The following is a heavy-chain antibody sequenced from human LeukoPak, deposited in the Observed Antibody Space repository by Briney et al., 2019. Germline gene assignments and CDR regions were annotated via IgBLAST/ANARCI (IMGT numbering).Heavy chain of an antibody. Sequence: GESLKISCKGSGYTFTKYWIGWVRQMPGKGLEWMGIIYPGDSDTRYSPSSQGQVTISADKSINTAYLQWNSLKASDTAMYYCARATAVAGTGMGFLDYWGQGTLVTVSS. D-gene: IGHD6-19*01. CDR3: ARATAVAGTGMGFLDY. V-gene: IGHV5-51*01. J-gene: IGHJ4*01. CDR1: GYTFTKYW. CDR2: IYPGDSDT.